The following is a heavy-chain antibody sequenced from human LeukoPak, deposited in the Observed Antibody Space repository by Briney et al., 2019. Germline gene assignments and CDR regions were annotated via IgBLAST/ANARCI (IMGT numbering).Heavy chain of an antibody. Sequence: ASVKVSCKASGYTFTSYYMHWVRQAPGQGLEWMGIINPSGGSTSYAQKFQGRVTMTRDMSTSTVYMELSSLRSDDTAVYYCARVAALPPDYWGQGTLVTVSS. J-gene: IGHJ4*02. CDR3: ARVAALPPDY. CDR2: INPSGGST. CDR1: GYTFTSYY. D-gene: IGHD2-15*01. V-gene: IGHV1-46*01.